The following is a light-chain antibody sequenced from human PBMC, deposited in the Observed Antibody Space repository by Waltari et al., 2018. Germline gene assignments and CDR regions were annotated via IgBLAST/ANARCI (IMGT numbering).Light chain of an antibody. CDR2: AAS. V-gene: IGKV1-39*01. CDR1: PSIGKY. Sequence: DIQMTQSPSSLSTSVGDRVTITCRASPSIGKYLSWYQQKPGKAPKLLIYAASTLQSGVPSRFSGSGYGTDFTLTISSLQPEDFATYYCQQSYSLVTFGGGTKVESK. CDR3: QQSYSLVT. J-gene: IGKJ4*01.